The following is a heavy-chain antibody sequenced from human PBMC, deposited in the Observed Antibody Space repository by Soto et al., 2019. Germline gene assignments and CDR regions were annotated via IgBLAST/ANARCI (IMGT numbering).Heavy chain of an antibody. CDR2: IWFDGSNK. D-gene: IGHD2-21*02. J-gene: IGHJ3*02. CDR1: GFTFSSYG. CDR3: ARDPTLSGNSAHAALDI. V-gene: IGHV3-33*01. Sequence: PGGSLRLSCAASGFTFSSYGMNWVRQAPGKGLEWVAVIWFDGSNKYYADSVKGRFTISRDNSKNTLYLQMNSLRAEDTAVYYCARDPTLSGNSAHAALDIWGQGTMVTVSS.